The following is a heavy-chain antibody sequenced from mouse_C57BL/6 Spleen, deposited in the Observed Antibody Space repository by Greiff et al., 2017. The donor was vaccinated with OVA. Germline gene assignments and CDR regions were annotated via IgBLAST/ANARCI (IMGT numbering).Heavy chain of an antibody. D-gene: IGHD2-4*01. CDR3: TRRCYDYYYYAMDY. Sequence: EVQLQESGGGLVQPGGSMKLSCAASGFTFSDAWMDWVRQSPEQGLECVAEIRNKANNHATYYAESVTGRFTISRDDSKSSVYLQMNSLRAEDTGIYYCTRRCYDYYYYAMDYWGQGTSVTVSS. J-gene: IGHJ4*01. CDR1: GFTFSDAW. V-gene: IGHV6-6*01. CDR2: IRNKANNHAT.